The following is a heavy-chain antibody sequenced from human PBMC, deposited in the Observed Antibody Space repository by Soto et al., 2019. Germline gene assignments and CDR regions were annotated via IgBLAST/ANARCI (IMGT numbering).Heavy chain of an antibody. CDR1: GGSFSGYQ. D-gene: IGHD3-10*01. V-gene: IGHV4-34*01. Sequence: QVQLQLWGEGLLKPSETLSLTCAVYGGSFSGYQWTWIRQTPGKGLEWIGEINDSGNINYNPSLKSRVTILVDTAKKQISLKLSSVTAADTAVYYCARGLILWFGELSRRGGYYYYMDVWGKGTTVTVSS. CDR3: ARGLILWFGELSRRGGYYYYMDV. J-gene: IGHJ6*03. CDR2: INDSGNI.